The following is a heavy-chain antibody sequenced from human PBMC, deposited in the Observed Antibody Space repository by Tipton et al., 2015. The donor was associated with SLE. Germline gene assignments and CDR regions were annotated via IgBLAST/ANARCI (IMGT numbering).Heavy chain of an antibody. D-gene: IGHD6-6*01. CDR3: AKGPSGAARYWFFDL. Sequence: SLRLSCAASGFTFSTYAMTWVRQAPGKGLEWVSSISGSGDNTYYADSVKGRFTISRDNSRNTLYLQMNSLRAGDTAVYYCAKGPSGAARYWFFDLWGRGTLVTVSS. CDR1: GFTFSTYA. CDR2: ISGSGDNT. V-gene: IGHV3-23*01. J-gene: IGHJ2*01.